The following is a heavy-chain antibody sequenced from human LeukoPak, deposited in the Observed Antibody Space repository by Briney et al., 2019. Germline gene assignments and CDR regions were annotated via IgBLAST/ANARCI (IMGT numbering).Heavy chain of an antibody. V-gene: IGHV3-33*01. CDR2: IWFDGSNK. CDR1: GFTFSNYG. J-gene: IGHJ3*02. D-gene: IGHD3-10*01. CDR3: ARGGGDDAFDI. Sequence: GRSLRLSCAASGFTFSNYGMHWVRQAPGKGLERVAVIWFDGSNKYYADSVKGRFTISRDNSKSTLYLQLNSLRAEDTAVYYCARGGGDDAFDIWGQGTMVTVSS.